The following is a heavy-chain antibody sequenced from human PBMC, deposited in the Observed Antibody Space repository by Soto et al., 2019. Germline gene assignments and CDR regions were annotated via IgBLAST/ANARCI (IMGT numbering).Heavy chain of an antibody. CDR3: ASPSIAARPSYYYGMDV. J-gene: IGHJ6*02. CDR2: IDPSDSYT. CDR1: GSSFTSYS. D-gene: IGHD6-6*01. Sequence: GESLKISCKGSGSSFTSYSISWVRQMAGTGLEWMGRIDPSDSYTKYSPSFQGHVTISADKSISTAYLQWSSLTASDTDMYYCASPSIAARPSYYYGMDVWGQGTTVTVSS. V-gene: IGHV5-10-1*01.